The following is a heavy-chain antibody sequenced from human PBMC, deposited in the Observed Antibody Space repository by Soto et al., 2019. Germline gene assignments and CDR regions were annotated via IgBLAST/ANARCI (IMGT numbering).Heavy chain of an antibody. CDR1: GFTFSNAW. CDR2: IRSKTDGGTT. Sequence: GGSLRLSCAASGFTFSNAWTSWVRQAPGKGLEWVGRIRSKTDGGTTDYAAPVKGRFTISRDDSKDTLYLQMNSLKTEDTAVHYCKWDLEASDPWGQGTLVTVSS. D-gene: IGHD1-26*01. V-gene: IGHV3-15*01. CDR3: KWDLEASDP. J-gene: IGHJ5*02.